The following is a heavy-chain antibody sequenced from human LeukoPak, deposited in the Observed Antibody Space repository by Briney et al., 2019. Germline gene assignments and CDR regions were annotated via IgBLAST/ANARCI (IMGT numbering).Heavy chain of an antibody. J-gene: IGHJ4*02. CDR2: INHSGST. CDR1: GGSFSGYY. D-gene: IGHD3-22*01. Sequence: PSETLSLTCAVYGGSFSGYYWSWIRQPPGKGLEWIGEINHSGSTNYNPSLKSRVTISVDTPKDQFSLKLSSVTAADTAVYYCARGGYDSSGYYSDYWGQGTLVTVSS. CDR3: ARGGYDSSGYYSDY. V-gene: IGHV4-34*01.